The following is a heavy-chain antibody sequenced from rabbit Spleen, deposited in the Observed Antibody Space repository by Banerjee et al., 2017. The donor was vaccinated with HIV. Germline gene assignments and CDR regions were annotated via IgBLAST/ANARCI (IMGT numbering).Heavy chain of an antibody. Sequence: QSLEESGGDLVKPGASLTLTCTASGVSFSSNYYMCWVRQAPGKGLEWIACIDSGSRGFTYFASWAKGRFPISKAVSTTVTLQMTSLTAADTATYFCARDSVSSFSSYGMDLWGPGTLVTVS. CDR2: IDSGSRGFT. CDR1: GVSFSSNYY. D-gene: IGHD8-1*01. V-gene: IGHV1S40*01. CDR3: ARDSVSSFSSYGMDL. J-gene: IGHJ6*01.